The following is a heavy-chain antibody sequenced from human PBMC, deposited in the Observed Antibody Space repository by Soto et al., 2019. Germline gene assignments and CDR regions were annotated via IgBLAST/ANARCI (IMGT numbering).Heavy chain of an antibody. CDR2: ISWNSGSI. Sequence: PGGSLRLSCAVSGFTFDDYAMHWVRQAPGKGLEWVSGISWNSGSIGYADSVKGRFTISRDNAKNSLYLQMNSLRAEDTALYYCAKDIWDGVYGYRFSYFDYWGQGTLVTVSS. V-gene: IGHV3-9*01. CDR3: AKDIWDGVYGYRFSYFDY. J-gene: IGHJ4*02. CDR1: GFTFDDYA. D-gene: IGHD6-25*01.